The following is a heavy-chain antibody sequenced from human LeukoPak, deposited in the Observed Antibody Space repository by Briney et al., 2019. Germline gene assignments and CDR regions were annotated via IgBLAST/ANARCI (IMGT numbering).Heavy chain of an antibody. Sequence: GSSVKVSCKASGGTFSSYAISWVRQAPGQGLEWMGGIIPIFGTANYAQKFQGRVTITADESTSTAYMELSSLRSEDTAVYYCARGDCSSTSCYEPSDYWGQGTLVTVSS. J-gene: IGHJ4*02. CDR1: GGTFSSYA. CDR2: IIPIFGTA. D-gene: IGHD2-2*01. V-gene: IGHV1-69*01. CDR3: ARGDCSSTSCYEPSDY.